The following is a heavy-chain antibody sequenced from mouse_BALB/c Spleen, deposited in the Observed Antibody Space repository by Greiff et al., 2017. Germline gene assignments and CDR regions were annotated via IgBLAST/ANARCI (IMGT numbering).Heavy chain of an antibody. CDR1: GYAFTNYL. CDR3: ARHEGTWYFDV. J-gene: IGHJ1*01. V-gene: IGHV1-54*01. D-gene: IGHD3-3*01. Sequence: QVQLKQSGAELVRPGTSVKVSCKASGYAFTNYLIEWVKQRPGQGLEWIGVINPGSGGTNYNEKFKGKATLTADKSSSTAYMQLSSLTSDDSAVYFCARHEGTWYFDVWGAGTTVTVSS. CDR2: INPGSGGT.